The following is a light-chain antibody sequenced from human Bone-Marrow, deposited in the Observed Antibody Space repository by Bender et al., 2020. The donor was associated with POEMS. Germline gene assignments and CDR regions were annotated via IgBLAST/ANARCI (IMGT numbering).Light chain of an antibody. CDR3: CSYVGISNVV. J-gene: IGLJ2*01. Sequence: QSVLTQPPSASGTPGQRVTISCSGGSSNIAAHAVNWYQHLPGTAPKLLIYSSHRRPSGVSNRFSGSKSGNTASLTISGLQAEDEADYYCCSYVGISNVVFGGGTKLTVL. CDR1: SSNIAAHA. V-gene: IGLV1-44*01. CDR2: SSH.